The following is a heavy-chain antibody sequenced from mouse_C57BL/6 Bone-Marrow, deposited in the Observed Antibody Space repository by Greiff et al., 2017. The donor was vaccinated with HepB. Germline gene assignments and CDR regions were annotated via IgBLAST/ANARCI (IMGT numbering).Heavy chain of an antibody. CDR1: GFSFNTYA. J-gene: IGHJ4*01. CDR3: VRQYYGSSWAMDY. D-gene: IGHD1-1*01. Sequence: EVQRVESGGGLVQPKGSLKLSCAASGFSFNTYAMNWVRQAPGKGLEWVARIRSKSNNYATYYAASVKDRFTISRDDSESMLYLQMNNLKTEDTAMYYCVRQYYGSSWAMDYWGQGTSVTVSS. V-gene: IGHV10-1*01. CDR2: IRSKSNNYAT.